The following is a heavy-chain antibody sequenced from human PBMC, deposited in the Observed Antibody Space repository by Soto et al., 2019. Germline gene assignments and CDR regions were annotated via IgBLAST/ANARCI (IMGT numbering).Heavy chain of an antibody. CDR3: ARYSTSYGWLDP. CDR2: CYYSGST. Sequence: PSETLSLTCTVSAGSISSSGYHCGWIRQPPGKGLEWIGSCYYSGSTYYNPSLKSRATISVDTSKNQFSLKLTSVTAADTAVYYCARYSTSYGWLDPRGQGTLVTVSS. CDR1: AGSISSSGYH. D-gene: IGHD6-13*01. J-gene: IGHJ5*02. V-gene: IGHV4-39*01.